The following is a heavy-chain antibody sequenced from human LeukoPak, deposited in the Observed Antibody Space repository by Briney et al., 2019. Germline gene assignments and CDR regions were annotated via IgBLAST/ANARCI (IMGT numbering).Heavy chain of an antibody. Sequence: PGGSLRLSCAASGFTFSDYYMSWIRQAPGKGLEWVSYISSSGSTIYYADSVKGRFTISRDNAKNSLYLQMNSLRAEDTAVYYCARRRTMATITKGYFDYWGQGTLVTVSS. J-gene: IGHJ4*02. CDR1: GFTFSDYY. CDR2: ISSSGSTI. CDR3: ARRRTMATITKGYFDY. D-gene: IGHD5-24*01. V-gene: IGHV3-11*01.